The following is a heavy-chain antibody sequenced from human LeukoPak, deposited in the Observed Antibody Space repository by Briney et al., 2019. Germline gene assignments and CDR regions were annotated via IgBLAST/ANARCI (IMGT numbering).Heavy chain of an antibody. CDR2: INNVATTT. V-gene: IGHV3-64D*06. D-gene: IGHD5-12*01. CDR3: VKDLAYYYSGELYFDS. J-gene: IGHJ4*02. CDR1: GFNFDRLA. Sequence: PGGSLRLSCSASGFNFDRLAMHWVRQAPGEGLEYVSTINNVATTTHYADSVRDRFTISRDNVKHMLFLQMTGLRVEDTATYYCVKDLAYYYSGELYFDSWGQGTQVTVSS.